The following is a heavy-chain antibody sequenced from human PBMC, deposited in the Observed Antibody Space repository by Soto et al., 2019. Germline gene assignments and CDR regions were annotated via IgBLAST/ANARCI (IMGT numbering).Heavy chain of an antibody. Sequence: GGSLRLSCXASGFTFSSYGMHWVRQAPGKGLEWVAVISYDGSNKYYADSVKGRFTISRDNSKNTLYLQMNSLRAEDTAVYYCAKQHYYDSSGYYPALWGQGTLVTVSS. CDR1: GFTFSSYG. CDR2: ISYDGSNK. CDR3: AKQHYYDSSGYYPAL. D-gene: IGHD3-22*01. V-gene: IGHV3-30*18. J-gene: IGHJ4*02.